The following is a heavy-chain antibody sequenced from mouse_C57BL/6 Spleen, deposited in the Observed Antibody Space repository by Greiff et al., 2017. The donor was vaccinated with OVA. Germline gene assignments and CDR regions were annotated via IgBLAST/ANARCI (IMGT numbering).Heavy chain of an antibody. D-gene: IGHD1-1*01. Sequence: QVQLQQSDAELVKPGASVKISCKVSGYTFTDHSIHWMKQRPDQGLEWIGYIYPRDGSTKYNEKFKGKATLTADKSSSTAYMQLNSLTSENSAVYFCARGVITPGSYAMDYWGQGTSVTVSS. V-gene: IGHV1-78*01. CDR3: ARGVITPGSYAMDY. CDR1: GYTFTDHS. J-gene: IGHJ4*01. CDR2: IYPRDGST.